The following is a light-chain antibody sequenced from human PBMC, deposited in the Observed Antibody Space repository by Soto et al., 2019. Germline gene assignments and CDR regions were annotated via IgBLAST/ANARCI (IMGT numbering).Light chain of an antibody. CDR3: SSYAASNNLI. CDR1: SSDLGNYDY. V-gene: IGLV2-8*01. CDR2: EVS. Sequence: QSALTQPPSASGSPGQSVTISCTGTSSDLGNYDYVSWYQQHPGKAPKLMIYEVSKRPSGVPDRFSGSKSGNTASLTVTGLQTEDEADYYCSSYAASNNLIFGGGTKLTVL. J-gene: IGLJ2*01.